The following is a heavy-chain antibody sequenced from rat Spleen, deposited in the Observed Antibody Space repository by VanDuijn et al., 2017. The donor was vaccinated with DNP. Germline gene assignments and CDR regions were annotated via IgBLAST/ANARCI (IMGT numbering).Heavy chain of an antibody. CDR3: ARWSDYFDY. CDR1: GYSITSHY. CDR2: INSAGST. V-gene: IGHV3-3*01. J-gene: IGHJ2*01. Sequence: EVQLQESGPGLVKPSQSLSLTCSVTGYSITSHYWGWIRKFPGNKLEWMGYINSAGSTKYNPSLKSRISITRDTSKNQFFLHLNSVTTEDTATYYCARWSDYFDYWGQGVMVTVSS. D-gene: IGHD4-2*01.